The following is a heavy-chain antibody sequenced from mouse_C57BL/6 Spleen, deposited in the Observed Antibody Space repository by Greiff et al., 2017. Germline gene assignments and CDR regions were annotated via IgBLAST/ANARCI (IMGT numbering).Heavy chain of an antibody. V-gene: IGHV1-64*01. CDR2: IHPNSGST. Sequence: QVQLKQPGAELVKPGASVKLSCKASGYTFTSYWMHWVKQRPGQGLEWIGMIHPNSGSTNYNEKFKSKATLTVDKSSSTAYMQLSSLTSEDSAVYYCARRGSYYSNYGSAMDYWGQGTSVTVSS. CDR3: ARRGSYYSNYGSAMDY. J-gene: IGHJ4*01. D-gene: IGHD2-5*01. CDR1: GYTFTSYW.